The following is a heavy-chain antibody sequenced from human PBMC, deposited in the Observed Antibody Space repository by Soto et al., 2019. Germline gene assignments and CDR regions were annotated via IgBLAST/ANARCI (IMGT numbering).Heavy chain of an antibody. CDR2: ISGSGGST. CDR3: AKDYRMTTVTLYYFDY. V-gene: IGHV3-23*01. CDR1: GFTFSSYA. D-gene: IGHD4-17*01. Sequence: GGSLRLSCAASGFTFSSYAMSWVRQAPGKGLEWVSAISGSGGSTYYADSVKGRFTISRDNSKNTLYLQMNSLRAEDTAVYYCAKDYRMTTVTLYYFDYWGQGTLVTVSS. J-gene: IGHJ4*02.